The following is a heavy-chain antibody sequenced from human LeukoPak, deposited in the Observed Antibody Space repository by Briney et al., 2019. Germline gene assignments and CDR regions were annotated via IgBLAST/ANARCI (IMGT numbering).Heavy chain of an antibody. CDR3: ASSRDYVDAFDI. CDR2: IYSGGST. V-gene: IGHV3-66*01. CDR1: GFTVSSNY. D-gene: IGHD4-17*01. Sequence: PGGSLRLSCAASGFTVSSNYMSWVRQAPGKGLEWASVIYSGGSTYYADSVKGRFTISRDNSKNTLYFQMNSLRAEDTAVYYCASSRDYVDAFDIWGQGRMVTVSS. J-gene: IGHJ3*02.